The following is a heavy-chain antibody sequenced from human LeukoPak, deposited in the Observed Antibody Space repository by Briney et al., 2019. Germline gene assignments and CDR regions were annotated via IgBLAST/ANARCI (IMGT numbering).Heavy chain of an antibody. Sequence: GGSLRLSCAASGFTFSSYATHWVRQAPGKGLEWVAVISYDGSNKYYADSVKGRFTISRDNSKNTLYLQMNSLRAEDTAVYYCARDRSKYYYDSSGYYPYYFDYWGQGTLVTVSS. CDR2: ISYDGSNK. CDR1: GFTFSSYA. V-gene: IGHV3-30*01. D-gene: IGHD3-22*01. J-gene: IGHJ4*02. CDR3: ARDRSKYYYDSSGYYPYYFDY.